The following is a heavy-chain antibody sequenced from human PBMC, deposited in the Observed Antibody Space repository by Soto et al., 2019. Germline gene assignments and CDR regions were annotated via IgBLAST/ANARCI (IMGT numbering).Heavy chain of an antibody. J-gene: IGHJ5*02. CDR2: IYYSGST. CDR3: ARASLCSSNSCFGSRRFDP. Sequence: QVQLQESGPGLVKPSQTLSLTCTVSGGSISSGGYYWSWIRQHPGKGLEWIGYIYYSGSTYYNPSLKSRVTISVDTSKNQFSLKLSSVTAADTAVYYCARASLCSSNSCFGSRRFDPWGQGPLVTVSS. D-gene: IGHD2-2*01. V-gene: IGHV4-31*03. CDR1: GGSISSGGYY.